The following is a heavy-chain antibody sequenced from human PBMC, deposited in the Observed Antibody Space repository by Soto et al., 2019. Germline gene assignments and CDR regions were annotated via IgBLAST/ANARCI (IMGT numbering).Heavy chain of an antibody. J-gene: IGHJ4*02. CDR2: IHNSGST. CDR1: GVSVSSGSYC. D-gene: IGHD3-22*01. V-gene: IGHV4-61*01. CDR3: ARAEKNYYDGGGYPMDS. Sequence: SETLSLTCTVSGVSVSSGSYCWSWIRQPPGKGLEWIGYIHNSGSTNYNPSLKSRVSISVDTSKNQFSLKLGAVTAADTALYFCARAEKNYYDGGGYPMDSWGQGTLVTVSS.